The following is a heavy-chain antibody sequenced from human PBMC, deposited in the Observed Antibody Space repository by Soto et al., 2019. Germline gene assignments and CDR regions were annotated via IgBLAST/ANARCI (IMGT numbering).Heavy chain of an antibody. Sequence: EVQLLESGGGLVQPGGSLRLSCAVSGFTFSSYAMSWVRQAPGKGPEWVSSISGAGGVTHYADSVRGRFTISRDNSNNTLYLQMNSVRAEDTAVYYCAKDKSRGVTVTPDYWGQGTLVTVSS. CDR3: AKDKSRGVTVTPDY. J-gene: IGHJ4*02. CDR1: GFTFSSYA. CDR2: ISGAGGVT. V-gene: IGHV3-23*01. D-gene: IGHD4-17*01.